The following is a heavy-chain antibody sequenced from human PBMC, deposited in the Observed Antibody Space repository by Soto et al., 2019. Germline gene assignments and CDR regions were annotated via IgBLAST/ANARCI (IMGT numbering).Heavy chain of an antibody. J-gene: IGHJ6*02. Sequence: GASVKVSCKASGYTFTSYGISWVRQAPGQGLEWMGWISAYNGNTNYAQKLQGRVTMTTDTSTSTAYMELRSLRSDDTAVYYCARDLLYYDFWSGYYDYYYYGMDVWGQGTTVTVSS. V-gene: IGHV1-18*01. CDR3: ARDLLYYDFWSGYYDYYYYGMDV. D-gene: IGHD3-3*01. CDR1: GYTFTSYG. CDR2: ISAYNGNT.